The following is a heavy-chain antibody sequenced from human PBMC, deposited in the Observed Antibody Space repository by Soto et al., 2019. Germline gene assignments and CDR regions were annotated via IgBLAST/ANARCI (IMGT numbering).Heavy chain of an antibody. D-gene: IGHD3-3*01. V-gene: IGHV3-49*03. CDR3: TRGWIFGPLINWFDP. J-gene: IGHJ5*02. Sequence: GGSLRLSCTASGFTFGDNAMSWFRQAPGEGLEWVGFIRSRAYGGTTEYAASVKGRFTISRDDSKSIAYLQMNSLKTEDTALYYCTRGWIFGPLINWFDPWGQGTLVTVSS. CDR1: GFTFGDNA. CDR2: IRSRAYGGTT.